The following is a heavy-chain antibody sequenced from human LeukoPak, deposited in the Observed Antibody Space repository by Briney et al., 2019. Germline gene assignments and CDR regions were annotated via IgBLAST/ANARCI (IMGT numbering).Heavy chain of an antibody. D-gene: IGHD1-26*01. V-gene: IGHV3-30*02. Sequence: GGSLRLSCAASGFTFSSYGMHWVRQAPGKGLEWVAFIRYDGSNKYYADSVKGRFTISRDNSKNTLYLQMNSLRAEDTAAYYCAKVGGSGSYGSYYFDYWGQGTLVTVSS. CDR3: AKVGGSGSYGSYYFDY. CDR2: IRYDGSNK. CDR1: GFTFSSYG. J-gene: IGHJ4*02.